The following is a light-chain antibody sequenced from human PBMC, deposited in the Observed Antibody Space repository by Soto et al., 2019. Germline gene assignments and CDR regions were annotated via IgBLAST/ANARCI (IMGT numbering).Light chain of an antibody. V-gene: IGKV1-17*03. J-gene: IGKJ5*01. CDR2: AAS. Sequence: IQMSQFPSAMSSSVGERVAITCRASQGISNNLAWFQQKPGKVPKRLIYAASSLQRGVPSRFSGSGSGTECTLTISCLKSEDFATYDGQQYYSYTLTFGQGTRLEIK. CDR1: QGISNN. CDR3: QQYYSYTLT.